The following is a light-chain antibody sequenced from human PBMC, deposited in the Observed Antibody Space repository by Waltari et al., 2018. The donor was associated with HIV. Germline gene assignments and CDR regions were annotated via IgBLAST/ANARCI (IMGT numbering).Light chain of an antibody. CDR1: RTVYFNSNNQNY. Sequence: DIVMTQSPDSLPVSLGERATMNCRSSRTVYFNSNNQNYLAWYQQKPGQSPKVLIYWASTRASRVPGRFSGSGSGTDFNLTISSLQADDVAVYYCQQYYTIESTFGGGTKVEIK. CDR3: QQYYTIEST. J-gene: IGKJ4*01. CDR2: WAS. V-gene: IGKV4-1*01.